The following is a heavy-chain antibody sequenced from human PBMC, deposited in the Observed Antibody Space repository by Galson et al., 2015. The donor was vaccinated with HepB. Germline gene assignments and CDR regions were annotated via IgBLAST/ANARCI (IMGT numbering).Heavy chain of an antibody. J-gene: IGHJ6*03. CDR1: GYTFTSYG. D-gene: IGHD2-2*02. CDR2: ISAYNGNT. Sequence: SVKVSCKASGYTFTSYGISWVRQAPGQGLEWMGWISAYNGNTNYAQKLQGRVTMTTDTSTSTAYMELRSLRSDDTAVYYCARVAKLGYCSSTSCYTEPLAYYYYMDVWGKGTTVTVSS. V-gene: IGHV1-18*01. CDR3: ARVAKLGYCSSTSCYTEPLAYYYYMDV.